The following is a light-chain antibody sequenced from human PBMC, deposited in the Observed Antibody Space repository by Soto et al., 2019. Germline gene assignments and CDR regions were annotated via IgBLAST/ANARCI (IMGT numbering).Light chain of an antibody. V-gene: IGLV2-14*03. CDR3: SSYSDSDTKV. CDR2: EVN. CDR1: SSDVGAYIY. J-gene: IGLJ1*01. Sequence: QSVLTQPASVSGSPGQSITISCGGTSSDVGAYIYVSWYQQFPGKAPKLIIYEVNNRPSGVSDRFSGSESDTTAYLTISGLQAEDEADYYCSSYSDSDTKVFGTGTKVTVL.